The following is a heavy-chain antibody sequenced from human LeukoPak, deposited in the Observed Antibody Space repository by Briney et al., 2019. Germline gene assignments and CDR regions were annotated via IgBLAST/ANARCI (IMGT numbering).Heavy chain of an antibody. J-gene: IGHJ3*02. D-gene: IGHD2-21*02. CDR1: GYTFTSYG. V-gene: IGHV1-18*01. CDR2: ISAYNGNT. CDR3: ARDSPAAEVVTTKAFDI. Sequence: ASVKVSCKASGYTFTSYGISWVRQAPGQGLEWMGWISAYNGNTNNAQKLQGRVTMTTDTSTSTAYMELRSLRSDDTAVYYCARDSPAAEVVTTKAFDIWGQGTMVTVSS.